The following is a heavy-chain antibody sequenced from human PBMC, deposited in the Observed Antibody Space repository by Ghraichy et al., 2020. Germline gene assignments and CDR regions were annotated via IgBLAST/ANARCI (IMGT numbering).Heavy chain of an antibody. CDR2: VNGGGSST. J-gene: IGHJ4*02. V-gene: IGHV3-23*01. CDR1: GFTFNRYV. CDR3: ARDDYGDYAYSFGY. D-gene: IGHD4-17*01. Sequence: GESLNISCAASGFTFNRYVMNWVRQAPGQGLEWVSVVNGGGSSTYYADSVKGRFTISRDNSKNTLFLQMNSLRAEDTAVYYCARDDYGDYAYSFGYWGQGTLVTVSS.